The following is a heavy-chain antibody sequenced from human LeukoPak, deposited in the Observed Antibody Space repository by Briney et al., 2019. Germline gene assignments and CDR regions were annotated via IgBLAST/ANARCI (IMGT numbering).Heavy chain of an antibody. J-gene: IGHJ6*03. CDR3: ARRVVPGYYMDV. CDR2: IHYSGST. D-gene: IGHD2-2*01. V-gene: IGHV4-39*01. CDR1: GGSISSSSYY. Sequence: SETLSLTCTVSGGSISSSSYYWGWLRQPPEKGLEWIGSIHYSGSTYYYPSLKSRVSISVDTTKNQFSLKLSSVTAADTAVYYCARRVVPGYYMDVWGKGTTVTVSS.